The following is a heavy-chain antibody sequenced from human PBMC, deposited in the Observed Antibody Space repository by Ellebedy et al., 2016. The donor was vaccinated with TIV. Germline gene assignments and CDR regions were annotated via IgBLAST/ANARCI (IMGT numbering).Heavy chain of an antibody. CDR1: GFSFSYYG. D-gene: IGHD3-16*01. V-gene: IGHV3-33*01. J-gene: IGHJ4*02. Sequence: GGSLRLSXAAAGFSFSYYGMHWVRQAPGKGLEWVALIWYDGSKKYYADSVKGQFTVSRDNSKNTFYLQMNSLRVDDTAVYYCARVSGSFDYVGEFDYWGQGTLVSVSS. CDR2: IWYDGSKK. CDR3: ARVSGSFDYVGEFDY.